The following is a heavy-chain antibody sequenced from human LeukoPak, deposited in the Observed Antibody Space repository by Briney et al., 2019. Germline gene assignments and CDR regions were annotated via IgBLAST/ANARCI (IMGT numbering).Heavy chain of an antibody. Sequence: PGGSLRLSCAASGFTFSSYAMSWVRQAPGKGLEWVSAISGSGGSTYYADSVKGRFTISRDNSKNTLYLQMNSLRAEDTAVYYCARALYSGYDYVGYYFDYWGQGTLVTVSS. V-gene: IGHV3-23*01. CDR1: GFTFSSYA. CDR3: ARALYSGYDYVGYYFDY. CDR2: ISGSGGST. D-gene: IGHD5-12*01. J-gene: IGHJ4*02.